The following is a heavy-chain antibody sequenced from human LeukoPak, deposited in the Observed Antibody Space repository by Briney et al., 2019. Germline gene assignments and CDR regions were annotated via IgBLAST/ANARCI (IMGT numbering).Heavy chain of an antibody. CDR2: INPSGGST. J-gene: IGHJ6*04. CDR1: GYTFTSYY. CDR3: ARQAAMPPGNYYGMDV. Sequence: GASVKVSCKASGYTFTSYYMPWVRQAPGQGLEWMGIINPSGGSTSYAQKFQGRVTMTRDTSTSTVYMELSSLRSEDTAVYYCARQAAMPPGNYYGMDVWGKGTMVTVSS. V-gene: IGHV1-46*01. D-gene: IGHD2-2*01.